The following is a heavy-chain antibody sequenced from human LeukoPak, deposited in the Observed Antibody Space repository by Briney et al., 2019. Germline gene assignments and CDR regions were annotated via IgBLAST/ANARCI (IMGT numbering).Heavy chain of an antibody. Sequence: GASVKVSCKASGGTFSSYAISWVRQAPGQGLEWMGRIIPIFGIANYAQKLQGRVTITADKSTSTAYMELSSLRSEDTAVYYCASGFRYNWNALGIEDWFDPWGQGTLVTVSS. V-gene: IGHV1-69*04. D-gene: IGHD1-1*01. J-gene: IGHJ5*02. CDR2: IIPIFGIA. CDR1: GGTFSSYA. CDR3: ASGFRYNWNALGIEDWFDP.